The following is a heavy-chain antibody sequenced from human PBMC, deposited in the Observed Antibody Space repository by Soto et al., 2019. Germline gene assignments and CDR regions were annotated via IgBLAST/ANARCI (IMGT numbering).Heavy chain of an antibody. CDR3: AKGQRDCTSASCYFLPRVDDP. D-gene: IGHD2-2*01. CDR2: ISSNSGSV. CDR1: GFTFDDYA. Sequence: EVQLVESGGGLVQPGRSLRLSCAASGFTFDDYAMHWVRQVPGKGLEWVSGISSNSGSVGYADSVQGRFIISRDNAQNSLYLQMNSLRPEDTAWYYCAKGQRDCTSASCYFLPRVDDPWGRGTLVTVSS. V-gene: IGHV3-9*01. J-gene: IGHJ5*02.